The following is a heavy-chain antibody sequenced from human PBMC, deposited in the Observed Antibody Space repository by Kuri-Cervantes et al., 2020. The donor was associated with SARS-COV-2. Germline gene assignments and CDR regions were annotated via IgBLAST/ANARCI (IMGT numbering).Heavy chain of an antibody. D-gene: IGHD5-12*01. V-gene: IGHV3-30*01. CDR3: ARESQWLGPFDY. CDR2: ISYDGINK. CDR1: GFTFSIYA. Sequence: SSGFTFSIYAMQWVRQAPGKGLGWVAVISYDGINKYYADSVKGRFTISRDNSKNTLYLKMNSLRAEDTAVYYCARESQWLGPFDYWGQGTPVTVSS. J-gene: IGHJ4*02.